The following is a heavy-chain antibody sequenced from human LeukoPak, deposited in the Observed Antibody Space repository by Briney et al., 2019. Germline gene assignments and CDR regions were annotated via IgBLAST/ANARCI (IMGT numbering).Heavy chain of an antibody. V-gene: IGHV4-34*01. Sequence: SETLSLTCAVYGGSFSGYYWSWIRQPPGKGLEWIGEINHSGSTNYNPSLKSRVTISVDTSKNQFSLKLSSVTAADTAAYYCARAPYYYGMDVWGKGTTVTVSS. CDR2: INHSGST. CDR1: GGSFSGYY. CDR3: ARAPYYYGMDV. J-gene: IGHJ6*04.